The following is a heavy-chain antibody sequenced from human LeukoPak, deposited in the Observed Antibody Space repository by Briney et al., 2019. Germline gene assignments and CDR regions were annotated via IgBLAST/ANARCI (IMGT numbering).Heavy chain of an antibody. V-gene: IGHV4-4*07. CDR3: AREISGSYYNPLGYMDV. D-gene: IGHD3-10*01. J-gene: IGHJ6*03. CDR1: GGSTSLYY. CDR2: IFTSGIT. Sequence: PSETLSLTCTVSGGSTSLYYWNWIRQPAGKGLEWIGRIFTSGITNYNPSLKSRVTMSVDTSKSQFSLALSSVTAADTAVYYCAREISGSYYNPLGYMDVWGKGTTVTVAS.